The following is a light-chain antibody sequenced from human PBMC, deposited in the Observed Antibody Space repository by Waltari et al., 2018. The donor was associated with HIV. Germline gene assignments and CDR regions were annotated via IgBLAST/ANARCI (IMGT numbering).Light chain of an antibody. V-gene: IGLV3-1*01. CDR2: QYG. CDR1: ALQSRY. Sequence: SYELTQPPSVSVSPGQTASIACSGDALQSRYVSWYQKRPGQSPVLVVFQYGKRPSGIPERFSGSNSGNTATLTISGTQAMDEADYFCQAWAGGTGSEGVFGGGTKLTVL. CDR3: QAWAGGTGSEGV. J-gene: IGLJ2*01.